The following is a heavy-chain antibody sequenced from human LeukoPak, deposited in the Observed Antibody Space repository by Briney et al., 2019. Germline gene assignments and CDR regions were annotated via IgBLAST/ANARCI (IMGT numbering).Heavy chain of an antibody. CDR3: AKGGWLEY. CDR2: ISGSGGNT. CDR1: GFTFINYG. D-gene: IGHD5-24*01. Sequence: GASLRLSCEASGFTFINYGMSWVRQAPGKGLEWVSGISGSGGNTYYADSVKGRFTISRDDSKNTLYLQMTSLRAEDTAVYYCAKGGWLEYWGQGTLVTVSS. J-gene: IGHJ4*02. V-gene: IGHV3-23*01.